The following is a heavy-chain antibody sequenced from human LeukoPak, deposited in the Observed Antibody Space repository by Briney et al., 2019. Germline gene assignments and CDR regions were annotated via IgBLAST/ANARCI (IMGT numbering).Heavy chain of an antibody. CDR3: ARGHFDSSGYYYDYFDY. J-gene: IGHJ4*02. D-gene: IGHD3-22*01. Sequence: SETLSLTCTVSGGSISSYYWSWIRQPAGKGLEWIGRIYSSGSTNYNPSLKSRVTMSVDTSKKQFSLKLSSVTAADTAVYYCARGHFDSSGYYYDYFDYWGQGTPVTVSS. CDR1: GGSISSYY. V-gene: IGHV4-4*07. CDR2: IYSSGST.